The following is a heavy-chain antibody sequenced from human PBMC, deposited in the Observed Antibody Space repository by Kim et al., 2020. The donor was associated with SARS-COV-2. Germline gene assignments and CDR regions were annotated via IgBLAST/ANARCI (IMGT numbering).Heavy chain of an antibody. V-gene: IGHV3-23*01. J-gene: IGHJ2*01. CDR3: AKNVHITSVTFLWYFDL. CDR1: RFTFSSSA. D-gene: IGHD2-2*01. CDR2: IFGSGHGT. Sequence: GGSLRLSCAASRFTFSSSAMTWVRQAPGKGLEWVSSIFGSGHGTYYADSVKGRFIISRDNSKNTLYLQMNDLSADDTAIYYCAKNVHITSVTFLWYFDLWGRGTSVPVSS.